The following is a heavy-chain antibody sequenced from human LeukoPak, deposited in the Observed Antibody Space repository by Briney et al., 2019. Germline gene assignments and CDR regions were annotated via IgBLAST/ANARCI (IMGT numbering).Heavy chain of an antibody. J-gene: IGHJ6*03. Sequence: GGSLRLSCAASGFTFSSYWMGWVRQAPGKGLEWVANIKRDGSEKYFVDSVKGRFTISRDNAKNSLYLQMSSLRAEDSAIYYCARDPPLVSGPIYYYYYMDVWGKGTTVTVSS. CDR3: ARDPPLVSGPIYYYYYMDV. CDR1: GFTFSSYW. CDR2: IKRDGSEK. V-gene: IGHV3-7*01. D-gene: IGHD5/OR15-5a*01.